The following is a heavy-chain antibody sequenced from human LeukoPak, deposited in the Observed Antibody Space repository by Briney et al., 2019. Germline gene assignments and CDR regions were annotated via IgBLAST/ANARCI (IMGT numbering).Heavy chain of an antibody. Sequence: SGTLSLTCAVYGGSFSGYYWSWIRQPPGKGLEWIGEINHSGSTNYNPSLKSRVTISVDTSKNQISLKLSSVTAADTAVYYCARVMGAAARVWFDPWGQGTLVTVSS. V-gene: IGHV4-34*01. CDR3: ARVMGAAARVWFDP. J-gene: IGHJ5*02. CDR2: INHSGST. CDR1: GGSFSGYY. D-gene: IGHD6-13*01.